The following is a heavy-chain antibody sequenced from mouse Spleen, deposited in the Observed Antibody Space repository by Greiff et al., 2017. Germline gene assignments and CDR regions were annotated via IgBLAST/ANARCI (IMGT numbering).Heavy chain of an antibody. J-gene: IGHJ2*01. D-gene: IGHD2-4*01. CDR1: GFNIKDTY. V-gene: IGHV14-3*02. Sequence: EVQLQQSGAELVKPGASVKLSCTASGFNIKDTYMHWVKQRPEQGLEWIGRIDPANGNTKYDPKFQGKATITADTSSNTAYLQLSSLTSEDTAVYYCARGDDYDGFDYWGQGTTLTVSS. CDR2: IDPANGNT. CDR3: ARGDDYDGFDY.